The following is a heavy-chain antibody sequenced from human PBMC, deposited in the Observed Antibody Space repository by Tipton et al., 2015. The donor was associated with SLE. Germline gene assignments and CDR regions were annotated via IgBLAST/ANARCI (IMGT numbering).Heavy chain of an antibody. Sequence: TLSLTCTLSGDSFIRYYYTCIRQPAGKGLEWSGRIYSSGSTNYNPSLKSRVTMSVDTSKNHFSLKLSSVTAADTAVYYCARHDTNYGRNWFDPWGQGTLVTVSS. CDR2: IYSSGST. D-gene: IGHD2-8*01. V-gene: IGHV4-4*07. J-gene: IGHJ5*02. CDR1: GDSFIRYY. CDR3: ARHDTNYGRNWFDP.